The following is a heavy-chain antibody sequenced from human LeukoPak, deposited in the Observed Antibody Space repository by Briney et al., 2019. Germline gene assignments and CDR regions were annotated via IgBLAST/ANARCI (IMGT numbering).Heavy chain of an antibody. Sequence: AGSLRLSCAASGFTLSNYAMSWVRQGPGKGPEWVAGISYSSGTIYYLDSVKGRFTISRDNSRNTLYLQMNSLRAEDTAVYYCAKDVLRLNYGYFDLWGRGTLVSVSS. D-gene: IGHD3-16*01. V-gene: IGHV3-23*01. CDR3: AKDVLRLNYGYFDL. J-gene: IGHJ2*01. CDR1: GFTLSNYA. CDR2: ISYSSGTI.